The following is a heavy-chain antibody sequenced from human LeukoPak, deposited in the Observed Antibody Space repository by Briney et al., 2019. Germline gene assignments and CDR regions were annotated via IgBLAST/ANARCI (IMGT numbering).Heavy chain of an antibody. CDR2: IYYSGST. J-gene: IGHJ5*02. CDR3: ARDKPGTIALNWFDP. V-gene: IGHV4-39*07. CDR1: GGSISSSSYY. D-gene: IGHD1-7*01. Sequence: SETLSLTCTVSGGSISSSSYYWGWIRQPPGKGLGWLGSIYYSGSTYYNPSLKSRVTISVDTSKNQFSLKLSSVTAADTAVYYCARDKPGTIALNWFDPWGQGTLVTVSS.